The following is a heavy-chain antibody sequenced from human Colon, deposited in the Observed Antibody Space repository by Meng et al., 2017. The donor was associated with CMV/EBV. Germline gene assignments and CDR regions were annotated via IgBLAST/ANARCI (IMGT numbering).Heavy chain of an antibody. D-gene: IGHD6-19*01. CDR2: INQGGGET. CDR3: ATGKAVAGKSYYYYGMDL. Sequence: GGSLSLSCAASGFIFSDYWMSWVRQAPGKGLEWVANINQGGGETYYVDSVKGRFTISRDNAKNSLYLQLNSLRAEDTAVYYCATGKAVAGKSYYYYGMDLWGQGTTVTVSS. J-gene: IGHJ6*02. V-gene: IGHV3-7*01. CDR1: GFIFSDYW.